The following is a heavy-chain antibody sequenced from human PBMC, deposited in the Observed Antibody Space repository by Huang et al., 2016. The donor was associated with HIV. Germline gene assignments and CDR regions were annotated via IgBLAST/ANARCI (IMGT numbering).Heavy chain of an antibody. V-gene: IGHV4-34*02. CDR3: ARARLLLPFDY. Sequence: QVLLQQWGAGVLKPSETLSLTCGVSGGPFNGFLWSWIRQPPGKGLEWIGEINYSGNTNYNPSLKSRVTMSVDTSKRQFSLSLKSVPAADTAVYYCARARLLLPFDYWGQGALVAVSS. CDR1: GGPFNGFL. J-gene: IGHJ4*02. CDR2: INYSGNT. D-gene: IGHD2-15*01.